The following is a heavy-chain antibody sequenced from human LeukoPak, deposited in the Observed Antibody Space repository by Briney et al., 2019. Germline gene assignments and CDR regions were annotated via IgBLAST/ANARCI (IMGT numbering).Heavy chain of an antibody. D-gene: IGHD3-9*01. V-gene: IGHV3-9*01. J-gene: IGHJ4*02. CDR3: AKDPSDILTGYPDY. CDR1: GFTFDDYA. CDR2: ISWNSGSI. Sequence: PGGSLRLSCAASGFTFDDYAMHWVRQAPGKGLEWVSGISWNSGSIGYADSVKGRFTISRDNAKNSLYLQMNSLRAEDTALYYCAKDPSDILTGYPDYWGQGTLVTVSS.